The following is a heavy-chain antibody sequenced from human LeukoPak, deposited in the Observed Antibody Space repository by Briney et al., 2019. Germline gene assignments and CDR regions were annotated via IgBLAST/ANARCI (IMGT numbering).Heavy chain of an antibody. D-gene: IGHD1-26*01. CDR3: ARDPYSGSYGDSYYYYMDV. Sequence: GGSLRLSCAVSGFTFTDTYMTWIRQAPGKGLESLSYISPSGTDISYADSVKGRFTISRDNAKNSLYLQMNSLRAEDTAIYYCARDPYSGSYGDSYYYYMDVWGKGTTVTISS. J-gene: IGHJ6*03. CDR2: ISPSGTDI. CDR1: GFTFTDTY. V-gene: IGHV3-11*04.